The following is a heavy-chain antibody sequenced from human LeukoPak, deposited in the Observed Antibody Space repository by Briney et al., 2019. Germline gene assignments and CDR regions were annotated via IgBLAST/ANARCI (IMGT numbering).Heavy chain of an antibody. CDR2: IYNSGST. CDR3: AREKDSIVSTARMDV. D-gene: IGHD5/OR15-5a*01. V-gene: IGHV4-59*01. J-gene: IGHJ6*03. CDR1: GASISRYW. Sequence: SETLSLTCTVSGASISRYWWTWIRQPPGKGLEWLGYIYNSGSTRYNPSLKSRVTISVDTSKNQFSLNLTSVTAADTAVYYCAREKDSIVSTARMDVWGRGTTVTVSS.